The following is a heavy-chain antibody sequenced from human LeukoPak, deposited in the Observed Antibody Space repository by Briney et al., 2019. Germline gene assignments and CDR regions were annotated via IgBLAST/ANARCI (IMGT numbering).Heavy chain of an antibody. D-gene: IGHD1-26*01. Sequence: SETLSLTCTVSGGSISSYYWSWVRQPAGEGLEWIGRIYTSGSTDYNPSLRSRVTMSVDTSKSQFSLKLNSVTAADTAVYYCARGAGYSREVNRCYYMDVWGKGTTVTVSS. CDR1: GGSISSYY. CDR3: ARGAGYSREVNRCYYMDV. J-gene: IGHJ6*03. CDR2: IYTSGST. V-gene: IGHV4-4*07.